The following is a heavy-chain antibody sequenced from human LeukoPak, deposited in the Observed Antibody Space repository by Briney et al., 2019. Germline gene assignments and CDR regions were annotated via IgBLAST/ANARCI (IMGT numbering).Heavy chain of an antibody. CDR2: ISNNGGYT. CDR1: GFTFSSSA. Sequence: GGSLRLSCAASGFTFSSSAMSWVRQAPGKGLEWVSAISNNGGYTYYADSVKGRFTISRDNSKNTLYLQMNSLRAEDTAVYYCAREYPAWYYFDYWGQGTLVTVSS. CDR3: AREYPAWYYFDY. J-gene: IGHJ4*02. V-gene: IGHV3-23*01. D-gene: IGHD2-2*01.